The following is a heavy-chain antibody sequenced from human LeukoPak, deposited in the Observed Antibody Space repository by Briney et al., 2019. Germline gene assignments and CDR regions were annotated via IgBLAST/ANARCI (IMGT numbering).Heavy chain of an antibody. J-gene: IGHJ4*02. CDR1: GYTFTNYG. V-gene: IGHV1-46*01. CDR2: INPSGSNT. Sequence: GASVKVSCKASGYTFTNYGISWVRQAPGQGLEWMGLINPSGSNTNYAQKFRGRVTMTRDTSATTVYMELSSLGSEDTAVYYCAREESGGYFDYGGQGTLVTVSS. CDR3: AREESGGYFDY. D-gene: IGHD2-8*02.